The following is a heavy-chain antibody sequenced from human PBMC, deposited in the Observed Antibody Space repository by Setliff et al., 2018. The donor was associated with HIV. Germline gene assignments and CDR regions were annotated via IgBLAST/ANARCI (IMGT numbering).Heavy chain of an antibody. Sequence: GASVKVSCKASGYTFTSCYIYWVRQAPGQGLQWMGWISPYNGNTNYGQKFQGRVTMSTETSTTTAYMELRSLRSDDTAVYYCARGNGHFDSWGQGSLVTVSS. CDR1: GYTFTSCY. D-gene: IGHD2-8*01. J-gene: IGHJ4*02. CDR3: ARGNGHFDS. CDR2: ISPYNGNT. V-gene: IGHV1-18*04.